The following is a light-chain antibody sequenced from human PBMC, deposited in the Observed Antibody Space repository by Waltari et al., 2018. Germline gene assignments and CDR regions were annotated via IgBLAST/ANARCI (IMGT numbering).Light chain of an antibody. J-gene: IGKJ2*01. CDR2: AAS. V-gene: IGKV1-27*01. CDR1: QGISNY. CDR3: QHYGSSPQNT. Sequence: DIQMTQSPSSLSASVGDRVTITCRASQGISNYLAWYQQKPGKVPKLLIYAASTLQSGVPSRFSGSGSGTDFTLTISSLQPEDVATYYCQHYGSSPQNTFGQGTMLEIK.